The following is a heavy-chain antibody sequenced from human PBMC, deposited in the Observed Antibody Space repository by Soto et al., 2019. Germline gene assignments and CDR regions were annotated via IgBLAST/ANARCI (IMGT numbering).Heavy chain of an antibody. V-gene: IGHV1-18*01. CDR3: ARGGSLYYYYYYMDV. D-gene: IGHD3-16*01. Sequence: VASVKVSCKASGYTFTSYGISWVRQAPGQGLEWMGWISAYNGNTNYAQKLQGRVTMTTDTSTSTAYMELRSLRSDYTSLYYCARGGSLYYYYYYMDVWGKGTTVTVSS. J-gene: IGHJ6*03. CDR2: ISAYNGNT. CDR1: GYTFTSYG.